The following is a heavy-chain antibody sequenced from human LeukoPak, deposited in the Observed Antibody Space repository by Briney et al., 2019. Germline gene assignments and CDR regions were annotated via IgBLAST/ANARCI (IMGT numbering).Heavy chain of an antibody. V-gene: IGHV3-7*04. CDR2: IKQDGSEK. Sequence: GGSLRLSCAASGFTFSTYWMNWVRQAPGKGLEWVAKIKQDGSEKYFVDSVKGRFTISRDNAKNSLYLQMNSLRAEDTAVYYCARGYYGMDVWGQGTTVTVSS. CDR3: ARGYYGMDV. CDR1: GFTFSTYW. J-gene: IGHJ6*02.